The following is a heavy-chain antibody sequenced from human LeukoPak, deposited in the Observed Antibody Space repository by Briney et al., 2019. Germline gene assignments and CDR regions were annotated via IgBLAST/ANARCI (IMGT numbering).Heavy chain of an antibody. J-gene: IGHJ4*02. CDR3: AKLGVYRRGESYDFIDY. Sequence: PGGSLRLSCAASGFTFSSYAMSWVRQAPGKGLEWVSAISGSGGSTYYADSVKGRFTISRDNSKNTLYLQMNSLRAEDTAVYYCAKLGVYRRGESYDFIDYWGQGTLVTVSS. CDR1: GFTFSSYA. V-gene: IGHV3-23*01. D-gene: IGHD3-3*01. CDR2: ISGSGGST.